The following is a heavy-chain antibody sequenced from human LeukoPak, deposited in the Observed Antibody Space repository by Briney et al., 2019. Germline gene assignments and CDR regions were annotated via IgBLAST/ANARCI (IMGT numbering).Heavy chain of an antibody. J-gene: IGHJ4*02. CDR2: IYYSGST. V-gene: IGHV4-39*07. CDR3: ARDLLYYDYVWGSVHPSPFDY. D-gene: IGHD3-16*01. CDR1: GGSISSSSYY. Sequence: PSETLSLTCTVSGGSISSSSYYWGWIRQPPGKGLEWIGSIYYSGSTYYNPPLKSRVTISVDTSKNQFSLKLSSVTAADTAVYYCARDLLYYDYVWGSVHPSPFDYWGQGTLVTVSS.